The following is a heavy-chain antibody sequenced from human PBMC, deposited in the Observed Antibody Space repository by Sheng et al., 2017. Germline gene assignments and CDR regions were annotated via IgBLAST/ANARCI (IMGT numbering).Heavy chain of an antibody. D-gene: IGHD2-21*02. CDR1: GFTFSSYG. V-gene: IGHV3-30*18. CDR2: ISYDGSNK. CDR3: AKALAGVVTATYDY. Sequence: QVQLVESGGGVVQPGRSLRLSCAASGFTFSSYGMHWVRQAPGKGLEWVAVISYDGSNKYYADSVKGRFTISRDNSKNTLYLQMNSLRAEDTAVYYCAKALAGVVTATYDYWGQGTLVTVSS. J-gene: IGHJ4*02.